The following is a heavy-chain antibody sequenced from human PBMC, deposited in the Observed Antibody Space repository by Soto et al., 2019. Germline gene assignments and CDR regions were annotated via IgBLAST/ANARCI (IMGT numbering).Heavy chain of an antibody. V-gene: IGHV3-33*01. J-gene: IGHJ3*02. Sequence: QVQLVESGGGVVQPGRSLRLSCAASGFTFSSYGMHWVRQAPGKGLEWVAVIWYDGSNKYYADSVKGRFTISRDNSKNTLYLQMNSLRAEDTAVYYCARTFVVGGAFDIWGQGTMVTVSS. CDR1: GFTFSSYG. CDR3: ARTFVVGGAFDI. D-gene: IGHD2-15*01. CDR2: IWYDGSNK.